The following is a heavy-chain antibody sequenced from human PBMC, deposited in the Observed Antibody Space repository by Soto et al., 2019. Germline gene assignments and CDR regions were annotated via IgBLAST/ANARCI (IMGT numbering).Heavy chain of an antibody. D-gene: IGHD6-19*01. J-gene: IGHJ4*02. CDR2: ISWNSGSI. Sequence: EVQLVESGGGLVQPGRSLRLSCAASGFTFDDYAMHWVRQAPGKGLEWVSGISWNSGSIGYADSVKGRFTISRDNEQNSLYLQMNSRRAEDTDLYYCAKGRAREQWLVSYRGGQFGYWGQGTLVTVSS. CDR1: GFTFDDYA. CDR3: AKGRAREQWLVSYRGGQFGY. V-gene: IGHV3-9*01.